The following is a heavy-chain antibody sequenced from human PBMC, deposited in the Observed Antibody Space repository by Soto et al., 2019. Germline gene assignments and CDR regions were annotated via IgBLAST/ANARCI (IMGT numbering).Heavy chain of an antibody. CDR2: IYYSGST. D-gene: IGHD5-12*01. CDR3: ARYSVSDIDY. CDR1: GGSIGGTDGC. V-gene: IGHV4-39*01. Sequence: XXPQCVPCRVAGGSIGGTDGCWCFIRKPPGKGLEWIGSIYYSGSTYYNPSLKSRVTISEDTSKTQLYLKLNSVTAADTAVYYCARYSVSDIDYSGHGALVTVSP. J-gene: IGHJ4*01.